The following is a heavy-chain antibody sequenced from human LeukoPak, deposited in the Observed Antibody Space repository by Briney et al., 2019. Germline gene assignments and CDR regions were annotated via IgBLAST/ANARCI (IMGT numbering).Heavy chain of an antibody. Sequence: SETLSLTCTVSGGSISSYYWSWIRQPPGKGLEWIGYIYYSGSTNYNPSLKSRVTISVDTSKNQFSLKLSSVTAADTAVYYCAIMTTVTTTAILWGRGTLVTVSS. CDR2: IYYSGST. CDR3: AIMTTVTTTAIL. V-gene: IGHV4-59*08. J-gene: IGHJ2*01. D-gene: IGHD4-17*01. CDR1: GGSISSYY.